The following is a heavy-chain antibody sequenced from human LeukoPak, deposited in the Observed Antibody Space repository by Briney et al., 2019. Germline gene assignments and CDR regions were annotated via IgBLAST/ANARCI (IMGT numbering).Heavy chain of an antibody. V-gene: IGHV1-46*01. CDR3: ARWVVVSSRLDGMDV. CDR2: INPSGGST. Sequence: GASVKVSCKASGYTFTGYYMHWVRQAPGQGLEWMGIINPSGGSTSYAQKFQGRVTMTRDTSTSTVYMELSSLRSEDTAVYYCARWVVVSSRLDGMDVWGQGTTVTVSS. CDR1: GYTFTGYY. D-gene: IGHD2-2*01. J-gene: IGHJ6*02.